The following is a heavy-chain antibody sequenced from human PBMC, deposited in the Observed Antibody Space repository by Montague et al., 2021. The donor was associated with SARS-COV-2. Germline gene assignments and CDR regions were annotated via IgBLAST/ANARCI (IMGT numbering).Heavy chain of an antibody. CDR3: ARGPSDTYYYNGMDV. CDR2: IDWDGDK. V-gene: IGHV2-70*11. CDR1: GFSLSTSGMC. J-gene: IGHJ6*02. Sequence: PALVKPTQTLTLTCTFSGFSLSTSGMCMTWIRQPPGKALEWLARIDWDGDKYYNTSLKNRLTISKDTSKNLVVLTMTNMDPVGTATYYCARGPSDTYYYNGMDVWGRGTTVTVSS.